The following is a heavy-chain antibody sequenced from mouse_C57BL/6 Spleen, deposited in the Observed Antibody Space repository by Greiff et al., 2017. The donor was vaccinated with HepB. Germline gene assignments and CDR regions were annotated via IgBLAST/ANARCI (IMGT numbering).Heavy chain of an antibody. CDR3: ARLPYYAMDY. CDR1: GYSITSGYY. CDR2: ISYDGSN. Sequence: VQLKESGPGLVKPSQSLSLTCSVTGYSITSGYYWNWIRQFPGNKLEWMGYISYDGSNNYNPSLKNRISITRDTSKNQFFLKLNSVTTEDTATYYCARLPYYAMDYWGQGTSVTVSS. J-gene: IGHJ4*01. V-gene: IGHV3-6*01.